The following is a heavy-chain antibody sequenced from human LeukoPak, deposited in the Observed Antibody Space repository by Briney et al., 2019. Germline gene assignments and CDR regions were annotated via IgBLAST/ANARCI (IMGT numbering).Heavy chain of an antibody. D-gene: IGHD6-6*01. V-gene: IGHV3-48*03. CDR2: ISSSGSTI. Sequence: PGGSLRLSCAASGFTFSSYAMSWVRQAPGKGLEWVSYISSSGSTIYYADSVKGRFTISRDNAKNSLYLQMNSLRAEDTAVYYCARDSSSSLLGYWGQGTLVTVSS. CDR1: GFTFSSYA. CDR3: ARDSSSSLLGY. J-gene: IGHJ4*02.